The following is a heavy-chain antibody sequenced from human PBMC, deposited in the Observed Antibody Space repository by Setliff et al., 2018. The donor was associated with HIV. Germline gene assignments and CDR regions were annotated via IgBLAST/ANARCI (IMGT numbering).Heavy chain of an antibody. CDR1: EYSFTNNW. Sequence: PGESLKISCKGSEYSFTNNWIGSVRQMPGKGLEWMGIIYPGDSDIRSSPSFQGQVTISADKAISTAYLQWGSLKASDTGMYYCARAGRGGGSYWTFDYWGQGTLVTVSS. D-gene: IGHD1-26*01. CDR2: IYPGDSDI. J-gene: IGHJ4*02. CDR3: ARAGRGGGSYWTFDY. V-gene: IGHV5-51*01.